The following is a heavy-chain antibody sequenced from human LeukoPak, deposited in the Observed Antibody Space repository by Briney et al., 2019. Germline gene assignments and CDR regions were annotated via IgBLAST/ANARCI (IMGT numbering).Heavy chain of an antibody. J-gene: IGHJ6*02. Sequence: ASVKVSCKASGYTFTSYGISWVRQAPGQGLEWMGWISAYNGNTNYAQKLQGRVTMTTDTSTSTAYMELRSLRSDDTAVYYCARTPIAAAGRYYYYYGMDVWGRGTTVTVSS. CDR3: ARTPIAAAGRYYYYYGMDV. D-gene: IGHD6-13*01. CDR2: ISAYNGNT. V-gene: IGHV1-18*04. CDR1: GYTFTSYG.